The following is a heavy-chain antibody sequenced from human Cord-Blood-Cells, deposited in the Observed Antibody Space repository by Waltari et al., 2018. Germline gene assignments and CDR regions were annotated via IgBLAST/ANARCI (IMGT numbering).Heavy chain of an antibody. Sequence: EVQLVESGGGLVKPGGSLRLSCAASGFTFSTYSINWVRQAPGKGLEWVSSISSSSSYIYYADSVKGRFTISRDNAKNSLYLQMNSLRAEDTAVYYCARDRGGDGYNYYFDYWGQGTLVTVSS. D-gene: IGHD5-12*01. CDR1: GFTFSTYS. CDR2: ISSSSSYI. J-gene: IGHJ4*02. CDR3: ARDRGGDGYNYYFDY. V-gene: IGHV3-21*01.